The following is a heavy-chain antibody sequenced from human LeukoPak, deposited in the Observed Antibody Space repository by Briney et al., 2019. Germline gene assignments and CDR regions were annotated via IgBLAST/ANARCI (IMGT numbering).Heavy chain of an antibody. D-gene: IGHD6-19*01. Sequence: GGSLRLSCAASGFTFSSYGVHWVRQAPGKGLEWVAVISYDGSNKYYADSVKGRFTISRDNSKNTLYLEMNSLRAEDTAVYYCARDLLDIAVAGDDYWGQGTLVTVSS. CDR2: ISYDGSNK. CDR3: ARDLLDIAVAGDDY. CDR1: GFTFSSYG. J-gene: IGHJ4*02. V-gene: IGHV3-30*03.